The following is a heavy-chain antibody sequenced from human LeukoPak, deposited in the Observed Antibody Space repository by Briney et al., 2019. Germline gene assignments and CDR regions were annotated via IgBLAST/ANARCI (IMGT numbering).Heavy chain of an antibody. CDR3: VREGFYFFGF. CDR2: IKQDGSET. Sequence: PGGSLRLSCAASGFTFTNNFMSWVRQVPGKGLEWVANIKQDGSETTYADSVRGRFTICRDNAKDSVYLQMNSLRAEDSATYYCVREGFYFFGFWGQGTLVTVSS. V-gene: IGHV3-7*01. J-gene: IGHJ4*01. CDR1: GFTFTNNF.